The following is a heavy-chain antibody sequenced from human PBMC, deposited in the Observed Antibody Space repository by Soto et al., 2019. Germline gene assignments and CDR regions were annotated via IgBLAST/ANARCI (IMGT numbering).Heavy chain of an antibody. Sequence: KQSQTLSLTCAISGDSVSSNSAAWNWIRQSPSRGLEWLGRTYYRSKWYNDYAVSVKSRITINPDTSKNQFSLQLNSVTPEDTAVYYCARSVPDIVVVPAAYYYYGMDVWGQGTTVTVSS. J-gene: IGHJ6*02. CDR2: TYYRSKWYN. V-gene: IGHV6-1*01. CDR1: GDSVSSNSAA. CDR3: ARSVPDIVVVPAAYYYYGMDV. D-gene: IGHD2-2*01.